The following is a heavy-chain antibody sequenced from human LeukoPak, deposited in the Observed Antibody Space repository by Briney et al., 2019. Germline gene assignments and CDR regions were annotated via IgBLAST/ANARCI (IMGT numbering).Heavy chain of an antibody. V-gene: IGHV3-9*01. J-gene: IGHJ4*02. Sequence: PGRSLRLSCAASGFTFDDYAMHWVRQAPGKGLEWVSGISWNSGSIGYADSVKGRFTISRDNAKNSLYLQMNSLRAEDTAVYYCARDPVVVLTSDADSWGQGTLVTVSS. CDR3: ARDPVVVLTSDADS. CDR1: GFTFDDYA. CDR2: ISWNSGSI. D-gene: IGHD3-22*01.